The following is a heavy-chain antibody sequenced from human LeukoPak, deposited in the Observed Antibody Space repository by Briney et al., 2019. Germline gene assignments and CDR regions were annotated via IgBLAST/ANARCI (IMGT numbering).Heavy chain of an antibody. CDR1: GGSFSGYY. D-gene: IGHD1-26*01. V-gene: IGHV4-34*01. Sequence: SQTLSLTCAVYGGSFSGYYWSWIRHPPGKGREWIGEIHHSGSTNYNPSLRSRATISVETSKNQFSLKLSSVTAADTAVYYCARHARRELLSGWGQGTLVTVSS. CDR3: ARHARRELLSG. CDR2: IHHSGST. J-gene: IGHJ4*02.